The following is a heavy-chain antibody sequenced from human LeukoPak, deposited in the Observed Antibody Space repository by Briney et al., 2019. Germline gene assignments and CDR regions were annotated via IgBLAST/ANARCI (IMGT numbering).Heavy chain of an antibody. V-gene: IGHV3-7*05. CDR3: ARLGPRQVYDY. D-gene: IGHD1-14*01. Sequence: GGSLRLSCAASAFTFSSYWMSWVRQAPGKGLQWVANIKQDGSQKYYVDSVKGRFTISRDNAMNSLNLQMDSLRSDDTAVYYCARLGPRQVYDYWGQGTLVTVSS. CDR1: AFTFSSYW. CDR2: IKQDGSQK. J-gene: IGHJ4*02.